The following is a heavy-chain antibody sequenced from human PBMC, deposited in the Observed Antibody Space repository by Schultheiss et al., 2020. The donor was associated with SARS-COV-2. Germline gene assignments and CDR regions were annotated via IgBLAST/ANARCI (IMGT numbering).Heavy chain of an antibody. J-gene: IGHJ4*02. D-gene: IGHD6-25*01. V-gene: IGHV3-66*01. CDR1: GFTFSNAW. CDR3: ARGGGVIAADY. CDR2: IYSGGST. Sequence: GESLKISCAASGFTFSNAWMSWVRQAPGKGLEWVSVIYSGGSTYYADSVKGRFTISRDNSKNTLYLQMNSLRAEDTAVYYCARGGGVIAADYWGQGTLVTVSS.